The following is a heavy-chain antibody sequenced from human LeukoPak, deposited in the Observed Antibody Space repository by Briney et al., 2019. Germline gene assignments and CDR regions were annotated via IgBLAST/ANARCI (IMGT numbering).Heavy chain of an antibody. CDR3: AIDSYDSSVGYYYMDV. CDR1: GFTLSSNY. J-gene: IGHJ6*03. D-gene: IGHD3-22*01. CDR2: IYSGGST. Sequence: GGSLRLSCAASGFTLSSNYMSWVRQAPGKGLEWVSVIYSGGSTYYADSVKGRFTISRDNSKNTLYLQMNSLRAEDTAVYYCAIDSYDSSVGYYYMDVWGKGTTVTVSS. V-gene: IGHV3-53*01.